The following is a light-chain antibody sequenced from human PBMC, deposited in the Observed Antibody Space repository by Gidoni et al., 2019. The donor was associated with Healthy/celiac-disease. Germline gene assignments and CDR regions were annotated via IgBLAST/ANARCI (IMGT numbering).Light chain of an antibody. J-gene: IGKJ4*01. V-gene: IGKV1-33*01. CDR1: QDISNY. Sequence: DIQMLQSPSSLSASVGDRVTITCQASQDISNYLNWYQQKPGKAPKLLIYDASNLETGVPSRFSGMGSGTDFTFTISSLQPEDIATYYCQQYDNLPALTFGGGTKVEIK. CDR2: DAS. CDR3: QQYDNLPALT.